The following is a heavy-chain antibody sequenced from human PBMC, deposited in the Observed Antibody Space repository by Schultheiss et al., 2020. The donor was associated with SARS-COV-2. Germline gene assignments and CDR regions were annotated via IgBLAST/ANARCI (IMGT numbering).Heavy chain of an antibody. CDR3: ARGRGGYSSGYYYPPFDY. D-gene: IGHD3-22*01. CDR1: GFTFSSYA. J-gene: IGHJ4*02. V-gene: IGHV3-64*01. CDR2: ISSNGGST. Sequence: GGSLRLSCAASGFTFSSYAMHWVRQAPGKGLEYVSAISSNGGSTYYANSVKGRFTISRDNSKNTLYLQMGSLRAEDMAVYYCARGRGGYSSGYYYPPFDYWGQGTLVTVSS.